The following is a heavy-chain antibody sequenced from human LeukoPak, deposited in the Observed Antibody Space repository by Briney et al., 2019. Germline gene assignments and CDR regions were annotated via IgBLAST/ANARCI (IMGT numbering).Heavy chain of an antibody. D-gene: IGHD4-17*01. V-gene: IGHV3-33*08. CDR1: GFTFSSYG. CDR3: AREYGDYGEYYFDY. Sequence: GRSLRLSCAASGFTFSSYGMHWVRQAPGKGLEWVAVIWYDGSNKYYADSVKGRFTISRDNSKNTLYLQMNSLRAEDTAVYYCAREYGDYGEYYFDYWGQGTLVTVSS. J-gene: IGHJ4*02. CDR2: IWYDGSNK.